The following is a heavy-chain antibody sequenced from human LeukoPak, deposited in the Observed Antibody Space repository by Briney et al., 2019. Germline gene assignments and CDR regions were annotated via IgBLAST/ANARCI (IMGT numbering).Heavy chain of an antibody. CDR3: ARDSISYGDYVAFDY. D-gene: IGHD4-17*01. CDR2: IYRGGTT. CDR1: GFIVSDNY. J-gene: IGHJ4*02. Sequence: RGGSLRLSCAASGFIVSDNYMSWVRQAPGKGLEWVSVIYRGGTTFYAGSMRGRFTISRDNSKNTVFLQLNSLRAEDTAVYYCARDSISYGDYVAFDYWGQGTVVTVSS. V-gene: IGHV3-66*01.